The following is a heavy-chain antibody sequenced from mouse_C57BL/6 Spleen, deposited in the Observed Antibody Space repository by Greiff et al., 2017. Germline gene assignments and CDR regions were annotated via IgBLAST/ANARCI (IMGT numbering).Heavy chain of an antibody. CDR1: GYTFTDYY. V-gene: IGHV1-26*01. CDR2: INPNNGGT. Sequence: EVQLQQSGPELVKPGASVKISCKASGYTFTDYYMNWVKQSHGKSLEWIGDINPNNGGTSYNQKFKGKATLTVDKSSSTAYMELRSLTSEDSAVYYCARGYYGNFPFDYWGQGTTLTVSS. J-gene: IGHJ2*01. CDR3: ARGYYGNFPFDY. D-gene: IGHD2-1*01.